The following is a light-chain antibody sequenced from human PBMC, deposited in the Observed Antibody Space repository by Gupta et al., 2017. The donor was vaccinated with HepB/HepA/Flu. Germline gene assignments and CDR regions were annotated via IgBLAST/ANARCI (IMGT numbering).Light chain of an antibody. V-gene: IGLV3-21*03. J-gene: IGLJ2*01. CDR1: NVGSKS. CDR3: QVGDSSSDNVV. Sequence: SYVLTQPPSVSVAPGKTARITCGGNNVGSKSLHWYQQKPGPAPVLVVYDDSDRPSGIPERFSGSNSGNTATLTISRVEAGDEADYYCQVGDSSSDNVVFGGGTKLTVL. CDR2: DDS.